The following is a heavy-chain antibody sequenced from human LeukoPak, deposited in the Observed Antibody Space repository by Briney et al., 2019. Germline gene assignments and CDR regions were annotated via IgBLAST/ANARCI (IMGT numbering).Heavy chain of an antibody. CDR1: GGSISSYY. V-gene: IGHV4-59*01. CDR3: AGSGYYLGRGP. J-gene: IGHJ5*02. CDR2: IYYSGST. Sequence: SETLSLTCTVSGGSISSYYWSWIRQPPGKGLEWIGYIYYSGSTNYNPSLKSRVTISVDTSKNQFSLKLSSVTAADTAVYYRAGSGYYLGRGPWGQGTLVTVSS. D-gene: IGHD3-22*01.